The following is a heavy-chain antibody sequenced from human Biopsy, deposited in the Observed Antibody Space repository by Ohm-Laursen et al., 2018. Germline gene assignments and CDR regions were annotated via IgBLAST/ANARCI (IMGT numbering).Heavy chain of an antibody. CDR1: GDSVTKYY. D-gene: IGHD4-11*01. CDR2: IYYSVMT. V-gene: IGHV4-59*02. J-gene: IGHJ6*02. CDR3: ARDSGILNYGNFKYYHYYGMDV. Sequence: TLSLTCTVSGDSVTKYYRSWIRQPPGKGLEWIGHIYYSVMTNYNPSLQSRVSISVDTSRNQVSLTLSSVTAADTAVYYCARDSGILNYGNFKYYHYYGMDVWGQGTKVTVS.